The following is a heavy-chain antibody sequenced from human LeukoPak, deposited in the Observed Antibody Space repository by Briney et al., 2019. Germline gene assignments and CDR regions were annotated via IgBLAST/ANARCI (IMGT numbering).Heavy chain of an antibody. CDR1: GGSISSGGYY. Sequence: SQTLSLTCTVSGGSISSGGYYWSWIRQHPGKGLEWIGYIYYSGSTYYNPSLKSRVTISVDTSKNQFSLKLSSVTAADTAVYYCASRDTTSYWYFDLWGRGTLVTVSS. CDR3: ASRDTTSYWYFDL. CDR2: IYYSGST. J-gene: IGHJ2*01. V-gene: IGHV4-30-4*08. D-gene: IGHD4-17*01.